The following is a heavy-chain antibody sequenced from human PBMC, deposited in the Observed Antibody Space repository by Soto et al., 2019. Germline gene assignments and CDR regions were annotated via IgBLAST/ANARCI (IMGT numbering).Heavy chain of an antibody. V-gene: IGHV4-59*08. CDR2: IYYSGST. J-gene: IGHJ4*02. CDR3: GRREIQGPIDY. D-gene: IGHD1-26*01. Sequence: SETQSLTCTVSGGSISSYYWSWIRQPPGKGLEWIGYIYYSGSTNYNPSLKSRVTISVDTSKNQFSLKLSSVTAADTAVYYCGRREIQGPIDYWGQGTLVTVSS. CDR1: GGSISSYY.